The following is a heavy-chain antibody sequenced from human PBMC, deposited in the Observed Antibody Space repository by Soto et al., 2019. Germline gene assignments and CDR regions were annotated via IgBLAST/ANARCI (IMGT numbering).Heavy chain of an antibody. CDR1: RFTFSSYG. Sequence: QVQLVESGGGVVQPGRSLRLSCAASRFTFSSYGIHWVRQAPGKGLEWVAVIWYDGSNKYYVDSVKGRFTISRDNSKNTLYLQMNSLRTEDTAVYYCAREGSAYWYFDLWGRGTLVTVSS. CDR2: IWYDGSNK. CDR3: AREGSAYWYFDL. D-gene: IGHD3-10*01. V-gene: IGHV3-33*01. J-gene: IGHJ2*01.